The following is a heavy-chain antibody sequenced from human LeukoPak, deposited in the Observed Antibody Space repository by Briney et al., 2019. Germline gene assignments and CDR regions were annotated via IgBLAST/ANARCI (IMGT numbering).Heavy chain of an antibody. CDR3: AKGLALAYCGGDCYSWFDY. Sequence: GGTLRLSCAASGFTFSSYGMSWVRQAPGKGLEWVSAISGSGGSTYYADSVKGRFTISRDNSKNTLYLQMNSLRAEDTAVYYCAKGLALAYCGGDCYSWFDYWSQGTLVTVSS. CDR2: ISGSGGST. CDR1: GFTFSSYG. V-gene: IGHV3-23*01. J-gene: IGHJ4*02. D-gene: IGHD2-21*02.